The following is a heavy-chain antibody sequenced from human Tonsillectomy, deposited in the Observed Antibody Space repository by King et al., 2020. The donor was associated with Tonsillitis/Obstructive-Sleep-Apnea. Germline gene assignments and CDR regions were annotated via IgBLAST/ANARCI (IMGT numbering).Heavy chain of an antibody. CDR2: IYYSGSP. D-gene: IGHD4-17*01. CDR3: ARSVMTTVTDPDFDY. CDR1: GGSISRSYYY. Sequence: QLQESGPGLVKPSETLSLTCTVSGGSISRSYYYWGWIRQSSGKGLEWIGVIYYSGSPNNNPSLKSRVTISVDTSKNQFSLKLSSVTAADTAVYYCARSVMTTVTDPDFDYWGQGTLVTVSS. J-gene: IGHJ4*02. V-gene: IGHV4-39*01.